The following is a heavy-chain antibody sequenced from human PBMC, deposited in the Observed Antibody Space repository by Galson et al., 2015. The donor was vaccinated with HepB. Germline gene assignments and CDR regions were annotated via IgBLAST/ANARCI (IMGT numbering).Heavy chain of an antibody. CDR1: GYTFSIHG. J-gene: IGHJ4*02. V-gene: IGHV1-18*01. Sequence: SVKVSCKASGYTFSIHGISWVRQAPGQGLEWMGWISGYNGTTDHSQKFQGRVTMTKDTSTGTAYMELRSLRSDDTAVYYCARVDYFESSGYYMHWGQGTLVTVSS. CDR2: ISGYNGTT. D-gene: IGHD3-22*01. CDR3: ARVDYFESSGYYMH.